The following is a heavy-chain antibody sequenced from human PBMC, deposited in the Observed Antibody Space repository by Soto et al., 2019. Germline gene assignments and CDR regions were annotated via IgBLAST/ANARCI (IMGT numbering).Heavy chain of an antibody. CDR2: INSDGSVS. D-gene: IGHD2-15*01. V-gene: IGHV3-74*02. Sequence: EVQLVESGGGLVQPGGSLRLSCAASGFTFSNYWMYWVRQAPCKGLEWVSRINSDGSVSSYADSVKGRLTISRENVKNTLYLQMNSLRAEDTAVYYCARGDSVGGSCYSLAGSFYYYMGAWGKGTTVTVFS. J-gene: IGHJ6*03. CDR1: GFTFSNYW. CDR3: ARGDSVGGSCYSLAGSFYYYMGA.